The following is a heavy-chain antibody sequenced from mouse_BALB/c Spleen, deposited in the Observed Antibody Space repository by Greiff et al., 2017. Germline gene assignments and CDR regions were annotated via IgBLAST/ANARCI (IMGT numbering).Heavy chain of an antibody. CDR2: ISSGSSTI. D-gene: IGHD1-1*01. Sequence: EVMLVESGGGLVQPGGSLRLSCAASGFTFSSFGMHWVRQAPEKGLEWVAYISSGSSTIYYADTVKGRFTISRDNPKNTLFLQMTSLRSEDTAMYYCARYYYGSSLDYWGQGTTLTVSS. V-gene: IGHV5-17*02. J-gene: IGHJ2*01. CDR3: ARYYYGSSLDY. CDR1: GFTFSSFG.